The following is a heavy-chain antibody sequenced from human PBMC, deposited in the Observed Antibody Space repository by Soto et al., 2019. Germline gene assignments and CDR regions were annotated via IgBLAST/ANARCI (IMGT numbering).Heavy chain of an antibody. V-gene: IGHV2-5*02. Sequence: QITLKEFGPTLVKPTQTLTLTCTFSGFSLSTSGVGVGWIRQPPGKALEWLTLIYWDDDKRFSPSLKSRLTITKDTSKNQVVLTMTNMDPVDTATYYCAHAYYDDSSGYYLYDYWGQGTLVTVSS. J-gene: IGHJ4*02. CDR3: AHAYYDDSSGYYLYDY. CDR2: IYWDDDK. D-gene: IGHD3-22*01. CDR1: GFSLSTSGVG.